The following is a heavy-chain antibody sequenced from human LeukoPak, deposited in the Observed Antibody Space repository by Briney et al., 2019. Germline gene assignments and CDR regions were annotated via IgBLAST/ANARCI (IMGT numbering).Heavy chain of an antibody. V-gene: IGHV3-7*03. CDR2: IKQDGSEK. J-gene: IGHJ5*02. D-gene: IGHD3-10*01. CDR3: ARCVVRASRRNWFDP. Sequence: PGGSLRLSCAASGFTFSSYWMSWVRQAPGKGLEWVANIKQDGSEKYYVDSVKGRFTISRDNAKNSLYLQMNSLRAEDTAVYYCARCVVRASRRNWFDPWGQGTLVTVSS. CDR1: GFTFSSYW.